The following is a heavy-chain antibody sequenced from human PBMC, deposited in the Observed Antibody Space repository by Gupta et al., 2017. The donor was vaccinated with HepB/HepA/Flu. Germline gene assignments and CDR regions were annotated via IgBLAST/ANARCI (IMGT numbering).Heavy chain of an antibody. Sequence: EVQLVESGGGLVQPGRSLRLSCAASGFTFADYAMHWVRQAPGKGLEWVSGISWNSGSIGYADSVKGRFTISRDNAKNSLYLQMNSLRAEDMALYYCAKDVGRGGSGGGLFDYWGQGTLVTVSS. CDR3: AKDVGRGGSGGGLFDY. J-gene: IGHJ4*02. CDR2: ISWNSGSI. D-gene: IGHD3-10*01. V-gene: IGHV3-9*03. CDR1: GFTFADYA.